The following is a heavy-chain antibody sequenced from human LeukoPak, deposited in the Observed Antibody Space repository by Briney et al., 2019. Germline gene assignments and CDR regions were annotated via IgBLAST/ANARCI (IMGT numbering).Heavy chain of an antibody. CDR3: ARVVDHDYGDYYLDY. D-gene: IGHD4-17*01. J-gene: IGHJ4*02. V-gene: IGHV3-53*01. CDR2: IYSGGST. Sequence: GGSLRLSCAASGFTVSSNDMSWVRKAPGKGLECISVIYSGGSTDYADSVKGRLTISRDNSKNTLYLQMNSLRAEDTAVYYCARVVDHDYGDYYLDYWGQGTLVTVSS. CDR1: GFTVSSND.